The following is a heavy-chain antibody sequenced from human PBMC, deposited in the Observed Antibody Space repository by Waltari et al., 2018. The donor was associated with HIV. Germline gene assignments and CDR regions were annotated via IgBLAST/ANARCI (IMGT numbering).Heavy chain of an antibody. D-gene: IGHD4-17*01. CDR2: LSGSGTST. Sequence: VLLLESGGGLVQPGGSLRLSCSASGFTFRSYGMSWVRQAPGKGLEWVSSLSGSGTSTYYADSVKGRFTISRDNSKSTLYLHMNSLSVEDTAVYFCVKRGPPETKEFRYWGLGTLVSVSS. CDR1: GFTFRSYG. CDR3: VKRGPPETKEFRY. J-gene: IGHJ4*02. V-gene: IGHV3-23*01.